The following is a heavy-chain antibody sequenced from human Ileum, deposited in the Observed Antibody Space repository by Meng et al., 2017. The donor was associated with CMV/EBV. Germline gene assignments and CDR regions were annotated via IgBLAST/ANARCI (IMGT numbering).Heavy chain of an antibody. V-gene: IGHV3-30-3*01. CDR3: ATSGHTGLHYFDY. Sequence: VQLSESGGGLVQPGGSLRLSCAVSGFSFSTYTVSWVRQAPGKGLEWVAVISFDGNNKYYADSVKGRFTISRDNSRNTLYLQMSSLRAEDTAVYYCATSGHTGLHYFDYWGQGTLVTVSS. J-gene: IGHJ4*02. CDR2: ISFDGNNK. CDR1: GFSFSTYT. D-gene: IGHD5-18*01.